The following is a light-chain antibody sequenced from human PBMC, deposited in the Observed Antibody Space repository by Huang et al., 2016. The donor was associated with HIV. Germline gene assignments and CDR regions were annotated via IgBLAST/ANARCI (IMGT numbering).Light chain of an antibody. CDR3: QQYNNWPPLT. V-gene: IGKV3-15*01. Sequence: EVVITQSPVILSVSPGERATLSCRASQNVNTYLAWYKHNPGQAPRLLIYGASIRATGIPARFSGNGSETEFTLTISSLQSADFAIHYCQQYNNWPPLTFGGGTKVEIK. J-gene: IGKJ4*01. CDR1: QNVNTY. CDR2: GAS.